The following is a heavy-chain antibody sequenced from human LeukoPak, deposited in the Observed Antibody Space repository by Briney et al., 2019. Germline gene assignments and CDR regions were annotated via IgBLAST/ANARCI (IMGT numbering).Heavy chain of an antibody. CDR1: GFTFSSYW. CDR2: IISDGSTT. Sequence: GGSLRLSCAASGFTFSSYWIHWVRQAPGKALVWVSRIISDGSTTSYADSVKGRFTISRDTAKNTLYLQMNSLRADDTAVYYCAGISYDSSGYYDYWGQGALVTVSS. CDR3: AGISYDSSGYYDY. V-gene: IGHV3-74*01. J-gene: IGHJ4*02. D-gene: IGHD3-22*01.